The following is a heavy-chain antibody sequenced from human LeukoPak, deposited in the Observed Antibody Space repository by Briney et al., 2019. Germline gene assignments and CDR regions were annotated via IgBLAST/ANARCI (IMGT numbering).Heavy chain of an antibody. CDR1: GDSVSSNSAA. Sequence: SQTLSLTCALSGDSVSSNSAAWNWIRQSPSRGLEWLGRTYYRSKWYNDYAVSVKSRITINPDTSKNQFSLQLNSVTPEDTAVYYCARDVFSLFAAWFDPWGQGTLVTVSS. CDR3: ARDVFSLFAAWFDP. J-gene: IGHJ5*02. D-gene: IGHD3-10*02. V-gene: IGHV6-1*01. CDR2: TYYRSKWYN.